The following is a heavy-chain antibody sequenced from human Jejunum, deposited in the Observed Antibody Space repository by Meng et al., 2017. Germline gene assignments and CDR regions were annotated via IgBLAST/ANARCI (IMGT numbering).Heavy chain of an antibody. D-gene: IGHD2/OR15-2a*01. J-gene: IGHJ4*02. CDR3: ARGRTEHCDSSTCRYFDY. Sequence: GGSLRLSCAAPGLISKNYAFHWVRQAPGKGLEGVAVISDDGGIRSYADSVKGRFTISRDNSKTTLSLQMDSLRLDDTAVYYCARGRTEHCDSSTCRYFDYWGQGALVTVAS. V-gene: IGHV3-30*04. CDR2: ISDDGGIR. CDR1: GLISKNYA.